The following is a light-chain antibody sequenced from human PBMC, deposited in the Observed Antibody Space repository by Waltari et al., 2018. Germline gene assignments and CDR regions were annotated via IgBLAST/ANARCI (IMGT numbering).Light chain of an antibody. CDR1: SSDIGAYNY. J-gene: IGLJ1*01. Sequence: QSALTQPASVSGSPGQSITISCTGTSSDIGAYNYVPWYQKNPGKAPKVMIYDVSNRPPGVSSRFSGSKSGNTASLTISGLQAEDEADYYCSSYTSSNTYVFGSGTMVTVL. V-gene: IGLV2-14*01. CDR2: DVS. CDR3: SSYTSSNTYV.